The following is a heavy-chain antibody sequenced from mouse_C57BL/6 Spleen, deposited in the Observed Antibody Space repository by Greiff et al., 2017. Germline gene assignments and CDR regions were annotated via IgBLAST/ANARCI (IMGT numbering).Heavy chain of an antibody. D-gene: IGHD1-1*01. CDR3: TREGVPYYGSRGAGFAY. V-gene: IGHV1-15*01. Sequence: QVQLQQSGAELVRPGASVTLSCKASGCTFTDYEMHWVKQTPVHGLEWIGALDPETGGTAYNQKFKDKAILTANKSSSKAYLELRSLTSEDSAGYKCTREGVPYYGSRGAGFAYWGQGTLVTVSA. CDR2: LDPETGGT. CDR1: GCTFTDYE. J-gene: IGHJ3*01.